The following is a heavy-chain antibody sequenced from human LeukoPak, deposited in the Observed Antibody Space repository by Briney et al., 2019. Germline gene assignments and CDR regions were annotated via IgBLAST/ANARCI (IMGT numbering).Heavy chain of an antibody. CDR1: GYTFTDYY. CDR3: ARVKIGEIGTTFDI. V-gene: IGHV1-2*02. J-gene: IGHJ3*02. CDR2: INPNSGGT. Sequence: ASVKVSCKASGYTFTDYYMYWVRQAPGQRLEWMGWINPNSGGTNYAQKFQGRVTMTRDTSISTAYMELNRLRSDDTAVYYCARVKIGEIGTTFDIWGQGTMVTVSS. D-gene: IGHD1-1*01.